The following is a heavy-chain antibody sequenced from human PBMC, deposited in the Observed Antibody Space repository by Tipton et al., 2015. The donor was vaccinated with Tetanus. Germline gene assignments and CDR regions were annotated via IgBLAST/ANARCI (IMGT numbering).Heavy chain of an antibody. D-gene: IGHD5-12*01. J-gene: IGHJ4*02. Sequence: TLSLTCTVSGGSISSGGYYWTWIRQHPGKGLEWIGNIYHRGSTYYNPSLKSRVTISVDTSKNQFSLSLTSVTAADTAVYYCARADYNLARKGPFDSWGQGTQVIVS. CDR1: GGSISSGGYY. CDR2: IYHRGST. V-gene: IGHV4-31*03. CDR3: ARADYNLARKGPFDS.